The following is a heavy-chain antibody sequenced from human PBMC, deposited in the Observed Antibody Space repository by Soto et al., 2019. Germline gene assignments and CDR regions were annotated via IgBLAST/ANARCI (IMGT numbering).Heavy chain of an antibody. D-gene: IGHD2-15*01. V-gene: IGHV2-5*01. CDR1: GFSLTTTRMG. Sequence: QITLKESGPPLVRPAQTLTLTCAFSGFSLTTTRMGVAWIRQPPGTALEWLALIYWYDDKRYSPSLKNRLTVSKDTSTNRVVLTITNISPDDTGTYFCAHAGDFDLLSFDRWGPGTLVTVSS. CDR3: AHAGDFDLLSFDR. J-gene: IGHJ4*02. CDR2: IYWYDDK.